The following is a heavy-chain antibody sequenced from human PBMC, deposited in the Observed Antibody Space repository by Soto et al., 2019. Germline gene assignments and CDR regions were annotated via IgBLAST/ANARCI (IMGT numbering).Heavy chain of an antibody. D-gene: IGHD4-17*01. CDR3: ARDPDYGDYGQRLDY. J-gene: IGHJ4*02. CDR1: GYIFTSYG. Sequence: ASVKVSCKTSGYIFTSYGIGWARQAPGQGLEWMGWINTYNGKTNYAQNLQGRVTMTTDTSTSTAYMELSSLRSEDTAVYYCARDPDYGDYGQRLDYWGQGTLVTVSS. CDR2: INTYNGKT. V-gene: IGHV1-18*01.